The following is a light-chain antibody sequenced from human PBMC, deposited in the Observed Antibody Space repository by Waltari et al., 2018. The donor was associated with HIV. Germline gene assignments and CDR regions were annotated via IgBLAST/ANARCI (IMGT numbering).Light chain of an antibody. CDR2: GVN. CDR1: SRYVRHSKY. J-gene: IGLJ3*02. V-gene: IGLV2-11*01. CDR3: CSYAGTSINWV. Sequence: ALNPPSYVAGTAVTSVPICSPAASRYVRHSKYFSWYPQHQCKAPKLILFGVNKRPSGVPDRFSGSTSGNTASLTITGLQADDEAHYYCCSYAGTSINWVFGGGTMLTVL.